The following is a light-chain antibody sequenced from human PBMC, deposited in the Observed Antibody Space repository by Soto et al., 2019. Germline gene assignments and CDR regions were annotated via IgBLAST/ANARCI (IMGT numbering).Light chain of an antibody. J-gene: IGLJ3*02. Sequence: QSGLTQPASVSGSPGQSITISCTGTSSDIGGYNYVSWYQQHPGKAPKLMIYEVSNRPSGVSDRFSGYRSGNTASLTISGLQAEDESDYYCISYTRSSTGVFGGGTKVTVL. CDR3: ISYTRSSTGV. CDR1: SSDIGGYNY. V-gene: IGLV2-14*01. CDR2: EVS.